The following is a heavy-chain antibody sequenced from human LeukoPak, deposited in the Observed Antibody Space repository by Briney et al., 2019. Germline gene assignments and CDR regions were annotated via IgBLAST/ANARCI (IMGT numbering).Heavy chain of an antibody. V-gene: IGHV3-23*01. CDR2: ISNNGGYT. CDR1: GFTFSSSA. CDR3: ARGGTEIHYRYYGMDV. Sequence: GGSLRLSCAASGFTFSSSAMSWVRQAPGKGLEWVSAISNNGGYTYYADSVQGRFTISRDNSKSTLCLQMNSLRAEDTAVYYCARGGTEIHYRYYGMDVWGQGTTVTVSS. D-gene: IGHD3-10*01. J-gene: IGHJ6*02.